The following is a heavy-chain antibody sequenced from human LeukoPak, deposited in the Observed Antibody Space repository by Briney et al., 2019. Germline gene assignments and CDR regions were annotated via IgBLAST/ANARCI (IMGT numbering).Heavy chain of an antibody. V-gene: IGHV4-59*01. D-gene: IGHD3-3*01. CDR1: GGSISTYY. J-gene: IGHJ5*02. CDR2: IYYSGST. Sequence: SETLSLTYTVSGGSISTYYWSWIRQPPGKGLEWIGYIYYSGSTNYNPSLKSRVTISVDTSKNQFSLKLSSVTAADTAVYYCARDGDPYYDFWSGYSQLGFDPWGQGTLVTVSS. CDR3: ARDGDPYYDFWSGYSQLGFDP.